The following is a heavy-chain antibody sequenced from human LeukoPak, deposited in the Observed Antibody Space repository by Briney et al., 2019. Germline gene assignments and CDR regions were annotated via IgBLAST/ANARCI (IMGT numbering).Heavy chain of an antibody. V-gene: IGHV3-21*04. CDR2: ISGSGNYI. CDR1: GFTLTGYS. CDR3: AGGDRNGWYFDY. D-gene: IGHD6-19*01. Sequence: GGSLRLSCAASGFTLTGYSMHWVRQAPGKGLEWVSSISGSGNYIYDADSVKGRFTVSRDNAKNSLYLQMNSLRAEDTALYYCAGGDRNGWYFDYWGQGVLVTVSS. J-gene: IGHJ4*02.